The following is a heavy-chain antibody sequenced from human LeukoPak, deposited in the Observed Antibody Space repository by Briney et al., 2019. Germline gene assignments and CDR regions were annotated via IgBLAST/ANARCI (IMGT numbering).Heavy chain of an antibody. V-gene: IGHV4-39*01. CDR1: GGSISSSSYY. Sequence: SETLSLTCTVSGGSISSSSYYWGWIRQPPGKGLEWIGSIYYSGSTYYNPSLKSRVTISVDTSKNQFSLKLSSVTAADTAVYYCARLVSGGILWFDPCGQGALVTVSS. D-gene: IGHD2-15*01. CDR3: ARLVSGGILWFDP. J-gene: IGHJ5*02. CDR2: IYYSGST.